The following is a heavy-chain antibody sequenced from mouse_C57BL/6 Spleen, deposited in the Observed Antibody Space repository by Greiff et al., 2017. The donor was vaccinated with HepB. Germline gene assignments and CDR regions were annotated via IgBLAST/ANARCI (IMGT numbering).Heavy chain of an antibody. V-gene: IGHV1-42*01. Sequence: VQLQQSGPELVKPGASVKISCKASGYSFTGYYMNWVKQSPEKSLEWIGEINPSTGGTTYNQKFKAKATLTVDKSSSTAYMQLKSLTSEDSAVYYCASRYLTGTGYFDVWGTGTTVTVSS. D-gene: IGHD4-1*01. CDR3: ASRYLTGTGYFDV. CDR1: GYSFTGYY. J-gene: IGHJ1*03. CDR2: INPSTGGT.